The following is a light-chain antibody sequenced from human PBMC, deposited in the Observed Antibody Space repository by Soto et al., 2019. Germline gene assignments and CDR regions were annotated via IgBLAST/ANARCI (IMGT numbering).Light chain of an antibody. CDR2: GAS. V-gene: IGKV3-15*01. CDR1: QSVSSN. J-gene: IGKJ1*01. CDR3: QQYNNWPTWT. Sequence: IVMTHSPTTLSVSPGERATLSCRASQSVSSNLAWYQQKPSQTPRLLIYGASTRATGIPARFSGSGSGTEFTLIISSLQSEDFAVYYCQQYNNWPTWTFGQGTKVDIK.